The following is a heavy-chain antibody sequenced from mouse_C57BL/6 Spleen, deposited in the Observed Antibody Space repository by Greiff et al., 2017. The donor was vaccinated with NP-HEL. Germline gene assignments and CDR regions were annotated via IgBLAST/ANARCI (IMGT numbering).Heavy chain of an antibody. CDR3: ARGGYGGYYFDY. Sequence: VKLQQPGAELVKPGASVKLSCKASGYTFTSYWMHWVKQRPGQGLEWIGMIHPNSGSTNYNEKFKSKATLTVDKSSSTSYMQLSSLTSEDSAVYYCARGGYGGYYFDYWGQGTTLTVSS. V-gene: IGHV1-64*01. CDR1: GYTFTSYW. D-gene: IGHD2-14*01. CDR2: IHPNSGST. J-gene: IGHJ2*01.